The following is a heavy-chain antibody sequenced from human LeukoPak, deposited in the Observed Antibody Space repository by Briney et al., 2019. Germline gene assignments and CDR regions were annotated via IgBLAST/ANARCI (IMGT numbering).Heavy chain of an antibody. D-gene: IGHD4-23*01. V-gene: IGHV1-2*02. CDR3: ARGQTTVDWFDP. Sequence: ASVKVSCKASGYTFTGYYMHWVRQAPGQGLEWMGWINPNSGGTNYAQKFQGRVTMTRDTSIGTAYMELSRLRSDDTAVYYCARGQTTVDWFDPWGQGTLVTVSS. CDR2: INPNSGGT. CDR1: GYTFTGYY. J-gene: IGHJ5*02.